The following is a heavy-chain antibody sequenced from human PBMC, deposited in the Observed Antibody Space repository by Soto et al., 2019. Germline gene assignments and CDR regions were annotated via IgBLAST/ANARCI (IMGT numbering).Heavy chain of an antibody. V-gene: IGHV3-23*01. Sequence: GGSLRLSCAASGFTFSSYVMSWVRQAPGKGLEWISTISGSAGSTYYAESVKGRFTISRDNSKNTLNLQMNSLRAEDTALFYCANIHYLSSSWYYYERHFDYWGQGTLVTVSS. D-gene: IGHD6-13*01. CDR3: ANIHYLSSSWYYYERHFDY. CDR2: ISGSAGST. J-gene: IGHJ4*02. CDR1: GFTFSSYV.